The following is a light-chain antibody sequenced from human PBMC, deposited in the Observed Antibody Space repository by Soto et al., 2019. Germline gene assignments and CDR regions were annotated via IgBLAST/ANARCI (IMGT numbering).Light chain of an antibody. CDR2: DVS. J-gene: IGLJ1*01. V-gene: IGLV2-14*03. CDR3: NSYTSATKLWGV. Sequence: QSALAQPASVSGSPGQSITISCAGTSTDVGGDNYVSWYQQYPGKAPKLIIYDVSSRPSGVSDRFSGSKSGNTASLTISGLQAEDEADYYCNSYTSATKLWGVFGDGTKDTVL. CDR1: STDVGGDNY.